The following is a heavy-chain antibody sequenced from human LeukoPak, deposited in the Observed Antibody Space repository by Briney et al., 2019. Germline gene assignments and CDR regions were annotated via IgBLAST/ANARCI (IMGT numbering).Heavy chain of an antibody. CDR2: INYSGST. Sequence: SETLSLTCAVSGGSFSGYYWSWVRQPPGKGLEWIGEINYSGSTNYNPSLKSRVTISVDTSKTQFSLKLSSVPAADTAVYYCARARYCSSTSCYVPRYYYYYYMDVWGKGTTVTVSS. CDR3: ARARYCSSTSCYVPRYYYYYYMDV. J-gene: IGHJ6*03. V-gene: IGHV4-34*01. CDR1: GGSFSGYY. D-gene: IGHD2-2*01.